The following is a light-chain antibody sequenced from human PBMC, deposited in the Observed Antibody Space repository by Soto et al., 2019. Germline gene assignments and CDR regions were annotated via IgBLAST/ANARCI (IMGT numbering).Light chain of an antibody. J-gene: IGKJ2*01. CDR1: QTISSSD. CDR3: QWSANSPHTHT. CDR2: GAS. Sequence: EIVLTQSPGTLSLSPGERATLSCRASQTISSSDLAWYQQKPGQAPSLLIFGASSRAPDIPDRFSGSGCGTDFTLTISILGPEDFEVYSCQWSANSPHTHTFGQGTKLEI. V-gene: IGKV3-20*01.